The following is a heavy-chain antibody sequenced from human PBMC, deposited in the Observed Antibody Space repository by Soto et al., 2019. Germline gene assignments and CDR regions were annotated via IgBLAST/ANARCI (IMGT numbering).Heavy chain of an antibody. V-gene: IGHV3-7*01. Sequence: GLLRLSWAASGVTCISHCISWVRQAPGKGLEWVANIKQDGSEKYYVDSVKGRFTISRDNAKNSLYLQMNSLRAEVMVVYYYARIGLAYADSDYWGQGTLVTVSS. CDR2: IKQDGSEK. CDR3: ARIGLAYADSDY. CDR1: GVTCISHC. D-gene: IGHD2-15*01. J-gene: IGHJ4*02.